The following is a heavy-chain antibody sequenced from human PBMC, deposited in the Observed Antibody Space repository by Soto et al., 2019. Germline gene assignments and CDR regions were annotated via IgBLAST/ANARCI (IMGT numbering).Heavy chain of an antibody. CDR3: ARRYGYYFDY. CDR1: GGSISSGDYY. V-gene: IGHV4-30-4*01. CDR2: IYYSGST. J-gene: IGHJ4*02. D-gene: IGHD3-9*01. Sequence: SETLSLTCTFSGGSISSGDYYWSWIRQPPGKGLEWIGYIYYSGSTYYNPSLKSRVTISVDTSKNQLSLKLSSVTAADTAVYYCARRYGYYFDYWGQGTLVTVSS.